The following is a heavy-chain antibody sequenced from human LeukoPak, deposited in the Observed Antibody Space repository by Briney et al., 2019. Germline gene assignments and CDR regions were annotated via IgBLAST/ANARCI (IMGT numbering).Heavy chain of an antibody. CDR1: GGSISHNY. V-gene: IGHV4-59*01. CDR2: IYDDGST. CDR3: ARDGVLVPGSDNWFDP. Sequence: SETLSLTCTVSGGSISHNYRSWIRQPPGNNLEWIGYIYDDGSTNYNPSLESRVTISVDTPKNQFSLRLTSVTAADTAVYFCARDGVLVPGSDNWFDPWGRGILVTVSS. D-gene: IGHD6-19*01. J-gene: IGHJ5*02.